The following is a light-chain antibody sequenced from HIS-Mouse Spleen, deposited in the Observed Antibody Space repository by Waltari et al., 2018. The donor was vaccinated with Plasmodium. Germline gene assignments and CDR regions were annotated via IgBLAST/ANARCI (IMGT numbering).Light chain of an antibody. CDR2: DVS. CDR1: SSDVGCYNY. J-gene: IGLJ2*01. Sequence: QSALPQPASVSGSPGQSITIPSTGSSSDVGCYNYVSWYQQHPGKAPKLMIYDVSNRPSGVSNRFSGSKSGNTASLTISGLQAEDEADYYCSSYTSSSTLVFGGGTKLTVL. V-gene: IGLV2-14*03. CDR3: SSYTSSSTLV.